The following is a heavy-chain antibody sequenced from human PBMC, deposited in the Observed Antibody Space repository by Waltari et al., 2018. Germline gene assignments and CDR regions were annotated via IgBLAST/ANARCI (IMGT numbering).Heavy chain of an antibody. CDR2: SIPIFGTA. J-gene: IGHJ4*02. V-gene: IGHV1-69*13. D-gene: IGHD1-1*01. CDR3: ALGDNGNQWVDY. CDR1: GGTFSSYA. Sequence: QVQLVQSGAEVKKPGSSVKVSCKASGGTFSSYAISWVRQAPGQGLEWMGRSIPIFGTANYAQEFQGRVTSTADKSTSTAYQEPSSLRSEDTAVYYRALGDNGNQWVDYWGQGTLVTVSS.